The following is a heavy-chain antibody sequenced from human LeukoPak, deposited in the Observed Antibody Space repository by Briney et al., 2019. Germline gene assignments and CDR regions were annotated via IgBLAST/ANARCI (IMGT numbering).Heavy chain of an antibody. V-gene: IGHV4-39*07. J-gene: IGHJ4*02. Sequence: SETLSLTCTVSGASISDSSYYWAWIRQPPGKGLEWIGSIYYSGNTYYNPSLKSRVTLSVDTSKNQFSLKLTSLTAADTAVYYCASEVGATPHWGQGTLVTVSS. CDR2: IYYSGNT. D-gene: IGHD1-26*01. CDR1: GASISDSSYY. CDR3: ASEVGATPH.